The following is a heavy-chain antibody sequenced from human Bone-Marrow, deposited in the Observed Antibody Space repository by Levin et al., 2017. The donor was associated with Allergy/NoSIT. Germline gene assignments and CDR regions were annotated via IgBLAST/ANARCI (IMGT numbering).Heavy chain of an antibody. Sequence: KSSETLSLTCSVSGDFISNHYWNWIRQPAGKGLEWIGRIYDGGKPTYNLALKSRVTMSIDTSKSQYSLKLTSVSAADTAVYYCARAHSDPQTKEWSMLGDSGRGILVTVSS. CDR3: ARAHSDPQTKEWSMLGD. V-gene: IGHV4-4*07. CDR2: IYDGGKP. J-gene: IGHJ4*02. D-gene: IGHD3-3*01. CDR1: GDFISNHY.